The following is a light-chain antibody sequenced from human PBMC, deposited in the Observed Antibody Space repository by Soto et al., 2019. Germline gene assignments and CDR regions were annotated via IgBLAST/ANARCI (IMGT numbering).Light chain of an antibody. Sequence: TQSPATLSVSPGERATLSCRASQSVSSSYLAWYQQKPGQAPRLLIYGASTRATGIPDRFSGSGSGTDFTLIISRLEPEDFAVYYCQHYGTSSWTFGQGTGGYQ. CDR3: QHYGTSSWT. J-gene: IGKJ1*01. CDR2: GAS. V-gene: IGKV3-20*01. CDR1: QSVSSSY.